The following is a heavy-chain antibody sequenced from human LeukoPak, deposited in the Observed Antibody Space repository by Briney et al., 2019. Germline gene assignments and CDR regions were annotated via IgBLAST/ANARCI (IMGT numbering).Heavy chain of an antibody. CDR1: GGTFSSYA. Sequence: ASVKVSCKASGGTFSSYAISWVRQAPGQGLEWMGGIIPIFGTANYAQKFQGRVTITADESTSTAYMELSSLRSEDTAVYYCARVVYYYDSSGYYFDYWGQGTLVTVSS. J-gene: IGHJ4*02. D-gene: IGHD3-22*01. CDR2: IIPIFGTA. V-gene: IGHV1-69*13. CDR3: ARVVYYYDSSGYYFDY.